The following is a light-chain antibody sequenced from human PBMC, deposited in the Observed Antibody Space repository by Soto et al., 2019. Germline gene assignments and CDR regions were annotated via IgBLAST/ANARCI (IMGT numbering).Light chain of an antibody. CDR3: QQSYILPWT. J-gene: IGKJ1*01. CDR1: QDISTY. CDR2: AAS. Sequence: DIQMTQSPSSLSASVGDRVTLTCRASQDISTYLNWYQQKPGKAPKLLIYAASTLENGFTSRVSGSRSGTAFTLTISSRQPEDFATYYCQQSYILPWTFGQGTKVEVK. V-gene: IGKV1-39*01.